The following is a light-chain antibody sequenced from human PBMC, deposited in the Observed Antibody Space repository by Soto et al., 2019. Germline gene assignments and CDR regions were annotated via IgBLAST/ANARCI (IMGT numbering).Light chain of an antibody. CDR1: SSDVGSYNF. Sequence: QSALTQPASVSGSPGQSITISCTGTSSDVGSYNFVSWYQQHPGKAPKLMIYEVSKRPSGVSNRFSGSKSGNTASLTISGLQAEDEGDYYCCAYAGSSTFVFGTGTKLTVL. J-gene: IGLJ1*01. V-gene: IGLV2-23*02. CDR3: CAYAGSSTFV. CDR2: EVS.